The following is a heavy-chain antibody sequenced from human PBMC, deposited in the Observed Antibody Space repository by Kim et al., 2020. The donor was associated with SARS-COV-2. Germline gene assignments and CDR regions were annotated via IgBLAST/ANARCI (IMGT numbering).Heavy chain of an antibody. CDR3: ARSAAAGKNYYYYGMDV. CDR1: GFTFSSYG. J-gene: IGHJ6*02. Sequence: GGSLRLSCAASGFTFSSYGMHWVRQAPGKGLEWVAVIWYDGSNKYYADSVKGRFTISRDNSKNTLYLQMNSLRAEDTAVYYCARSAAAGKNYYYYGMDVWGQGTTVTVSS. D-gene: IGHD6-13*01. V-gene: IGHV3-33*01. CDR2: IWYDGSNK.